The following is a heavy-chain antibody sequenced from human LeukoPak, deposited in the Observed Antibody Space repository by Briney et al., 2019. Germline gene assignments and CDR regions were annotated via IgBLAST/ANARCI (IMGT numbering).Heavy chain of an antibody. D-gene: IGHD2/OR15-2a*01. V-gene: IGHV1-18*01. J-gene: IGHJ6*02. CDR3: ARDVRKEDYYYYGMDV. CDR2: VSAYNGNT. Sequence: ASVKVSCKASGNTFTSYGISWVRQAPGQGLEWMGWVSAYNGNTNYAQKLQGRVRMTTDTSTSTAYMELRSLRSDDTAVYYCARDVRKEDYYYYGMDVWGQGTTVTVSS. CDR1: GNTFTSYG.